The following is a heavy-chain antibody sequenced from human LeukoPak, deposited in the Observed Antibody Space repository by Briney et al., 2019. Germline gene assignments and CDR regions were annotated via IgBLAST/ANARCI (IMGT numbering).Heavy chain of an antibody. V-gene: IGHV3-30*03. D-gene: IGHD1-26*01. CDR2: ISYDGSNK. J-gene: IGHJ4*02. CDR3: ARGESGSYYLSLSESLDY. CDR1: GFTFSSYG. Sequence: PGGSLRLSCAASGFTFSSYGMHWVRQAPGKGLEWVAVISYDGSNKYYAGSVKGRFTISRDNSKNTLYLQMNSLRAEDTAVYYCARGESGSYYLSLSESLDYWGQGTLVTVSS.